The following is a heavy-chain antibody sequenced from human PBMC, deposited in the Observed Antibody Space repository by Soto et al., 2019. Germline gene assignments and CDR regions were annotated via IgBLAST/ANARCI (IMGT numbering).Heavy chain of an antibody. CDR1: GYTFTRYY. V-gene: IGHV1-2*04. D-gene: IGHD2-8*01. CDR3: ARTVHARRQPNWFDP. Sequence: GASVKVSCKASGYTFTRYYIHWVRQAPGQGLEWMGWINPNSGGTNYAQKFQGWVTMTRDTSISTAYMELSRLRSEDTAVYYCARTVHARRQPNWFDPWGQGTLVTVSS. J-gene: IGHJ5*02. CDR2: INPNSGGT.